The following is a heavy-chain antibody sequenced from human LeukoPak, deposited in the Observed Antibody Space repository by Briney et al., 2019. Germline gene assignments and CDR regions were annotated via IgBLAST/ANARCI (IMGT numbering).Heavy chain of an antibody. V-gene: IGHV3-7*01. Sequence: GGSLRLSCAASGFTFSSYWMSWVRQAPGKGLEWVANIKQDGSEKYYVDSVKGRFTISRDNAKNSLYLQMNSLRAEDTAVYYCARAHSSRYFDSHYYYGMDVWGQRTTVTVSS. CDR1: GFTFSSYW. CDR3: ARAHSSRYFDSHYYYGMDV. CDR2: IKQDGSEK. J-gene: IGHJ6*02. D-gene: IGHD3-9*01.